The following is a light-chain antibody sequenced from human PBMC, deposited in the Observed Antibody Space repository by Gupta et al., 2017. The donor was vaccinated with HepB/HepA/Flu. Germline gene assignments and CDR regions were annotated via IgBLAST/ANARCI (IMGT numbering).Light chain of an antibody. Sequence: QSVLTQPPSASGTPGQRVTISCSGSSSNIGSNYVYWYQQLPGTAPKLLIYRNTPRPSGVPDRFSGSKTGTSASLAISGLRSEDEADYYCAAWDDSLRGEEVFGGGTKLTVL. CDR2: RNT. V-gene: IGLV1-47*01. CDR1: SSNIGSNY. CDR3: AAWDDSLRGEEV. J-gene: IGLJ2*01.